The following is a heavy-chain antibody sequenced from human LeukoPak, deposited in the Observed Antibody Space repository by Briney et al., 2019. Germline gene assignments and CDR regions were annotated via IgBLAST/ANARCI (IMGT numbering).Heavy chain of an antibody. J-gene: IGHJ4*02. D-gene: IGHD3-22*01. CDR1: GGSISGSSYY. CDR2: IYYSGST. CDR3: ASPPSYYDSSGSTAYY. Sequence: PSETLSLTCTVSGGSISGSSYYWGWIRQPPGKGLEWIGSIYYSGSTYYNPSLKSRVTISVDTSKNQFSLKLNSVTATDTAVYYCASPPSYYDSSGSTAYYWGQGTLVTVSS. V-gene: IGHV4-39*01.